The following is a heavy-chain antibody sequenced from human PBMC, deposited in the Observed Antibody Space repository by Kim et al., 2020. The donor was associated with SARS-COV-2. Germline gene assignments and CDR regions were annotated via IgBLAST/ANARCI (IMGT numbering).Heavy chain of an antibody. Sequence: SETLSLTCTVSDASISGYYWPWIRQPPGKGLEWIGNTYSGGSTIYSPSLKSRVAISVDTPKNQFSLKLISVTAAGTAVYYCARVFSTSWYFYFDYWGQGALVTVSS. J-gene: IGHJ4*02. CDR3: ARVFSTSWYFYFDY. D-gene: IGHD6-13*01. CDR1: DASISGYY. V-gene: IGHV4-59*01. CDR2: TYSGGST.